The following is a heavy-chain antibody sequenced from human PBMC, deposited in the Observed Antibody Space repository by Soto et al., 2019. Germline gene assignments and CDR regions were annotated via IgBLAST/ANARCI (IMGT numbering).Heavy chain of an antibody. CDR3: ARGRPVTYYYDSSGYQRVPFDI. CDR1: GFTFSSYG. J-gene: IGHJ3*02. D-gene: IGHD3-22*01. CDR2: IWYDGSNK. Sequence: PGGSLRLSCAASGFTFSSYGMHWVRQAPGKGLEWVAVIWYDGSNKYYADSVKGRFTISRDNSKNTLYLQMNSLRAEDTAVYYCARGRPVTYYYDSSGYQRVPFDIWGQGTMVTVSS. V-gene: IGHV3-33*01.